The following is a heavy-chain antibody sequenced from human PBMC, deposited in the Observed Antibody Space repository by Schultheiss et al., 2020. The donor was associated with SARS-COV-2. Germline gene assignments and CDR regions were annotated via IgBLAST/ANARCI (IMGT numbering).Heavy chain of an antibody. CDR1: GGSISSYY. D-gene: IGHD3-3*01. CDR2: IYYSGST. CDR3: ARLLWSPFYYYGMDV. V-gene: IGHV4-59*08. J-gene: IGHJ6*02. Sequence: SETLSLTCTVSGGSISSYYWSWIRQPPGKGLEWIGYIYYSGSTYYNPSLKSRVTISVDTSKNQFSLKLSSVTAADTAVYYCARLLWSPFYYYGMDVWGQGTTVTVSS.